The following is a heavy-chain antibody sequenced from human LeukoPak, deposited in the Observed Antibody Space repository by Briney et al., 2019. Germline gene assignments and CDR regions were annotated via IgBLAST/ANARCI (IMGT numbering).Heavy chain of an antibody. V-gene: IGHV3-48*03. J-gene: IGHJ3*02. Sequence: PGGSLRLSCAASGFTFSSCEMNWVRQAPGKGLEWVSYISSIGSTIYYADSVKGRFTISRDNAKNSLYLQMNSLRGDDTAVYYCARPMGDGYNYNAFDIWGQGTMVTVSS. CDR1: GFTFSSCE. CDR2: ISSIGSTI. D-gene: IGHD5-24*01. CDR3: ARPMGDGYNYNAFDI.